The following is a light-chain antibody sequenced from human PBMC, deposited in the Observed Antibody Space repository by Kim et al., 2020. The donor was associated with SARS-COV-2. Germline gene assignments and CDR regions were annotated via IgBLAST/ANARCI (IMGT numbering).Light chain of an antibody. CDR2: GAS. J-gene: IGKJ2*01. CDR3: QQYSNWPRT. CDR1: QSVSSN. Sequence: SVSPGERVTLSCRTSQSVSSNLAWYQQKPGQGLRLLIYGASTRAITVPARFSGSGSGTEFTLTISSLQSEDSAVYYCQQYSNWPRTFGQGTKLEI. V-gene: IGKV3-15*01.